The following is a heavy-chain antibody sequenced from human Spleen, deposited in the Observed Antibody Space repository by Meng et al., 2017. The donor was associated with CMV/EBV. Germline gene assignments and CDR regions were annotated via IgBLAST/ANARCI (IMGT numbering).Heavy chain of an antibody. CDR1: GGSISSYY. D-gene: IGHD1-26*01. Sequence: SETLSLTCTVSGGSISSYYWGWIRQPPGKGLEWIGSIYYSGSTFYNPSLKSRVTISVDTSKNQFSLKLNSVTAADTAVYYCARDPIVGATPVDYWGQGTLVTVSS. CDR2: IYYSGST. CDR3: ARDPIVGATPVDY. J-gene: IGHJ4*02. V-gene: IGHV4-39*07.